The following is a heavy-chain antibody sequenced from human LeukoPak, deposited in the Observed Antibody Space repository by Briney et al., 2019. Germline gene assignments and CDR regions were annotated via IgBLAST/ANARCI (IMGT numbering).Heavy chain of an antibody. CDR2: ISSSGSTI. CDR3: ARTTVTTFRYFYYYYGMDV. V-gene: IGHV3-11*01. Sequence: GGSLRLSCAASGFTFSDYYMSWIRQAPGKGLEWVSYISSSGSTIYYADSVKGRFTISGDNAKNSLYLQMNSLRAEDTAVYYCARTTVTTFRYFYYYYGMDVWGQGTTVTVSS. J-gene: IGHJ6*02. D-gene: IGHD4-17*01. CDR1: GFTFSDYY.